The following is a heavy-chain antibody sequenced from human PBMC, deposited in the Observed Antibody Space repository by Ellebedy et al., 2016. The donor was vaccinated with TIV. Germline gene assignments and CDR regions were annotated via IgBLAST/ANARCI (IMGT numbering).Heavy chain of an antibody. CDR1: GYSFISYW. D-gene: IGHD5-18*01. CDR3: ARLRGYTYGYSDY. CDR2: IYPDDSYT. V-gene: IGHV5-51*01. J-gene: IGHJ4*02. Sequence: PGGSLRLSCKSSGYSFISYWIGWVRQMPGKGLEWMGIIYPDDSYTTYSPSFQGQVTISADKSTGTAYLQWSSLKASDTAMYYCARLRGYTYGYSDYWGQGTLVTVSS.